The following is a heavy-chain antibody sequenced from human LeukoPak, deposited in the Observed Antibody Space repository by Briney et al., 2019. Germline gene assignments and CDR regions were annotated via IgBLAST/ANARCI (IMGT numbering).Heavy chain of an antibody. V-gene: IGHV1-2*02. CDR1: GYSFTGNY. CDR3: TRAPQHHDSWRGYIH. J-gene: IGHJ4*02. D-gene: IGHD3-3*01. CDR2: INPNTGGT. Sequence: ASVKVSCKASGYSFTGNYIHWVRQAPGQGLEWMGWINPNTGGTDYAQSFQARVTLTRDTSTSTAFMELAWLTSDDTAVYYCTRAPQHHDSWRGYIHWGQGTLVPVSS.